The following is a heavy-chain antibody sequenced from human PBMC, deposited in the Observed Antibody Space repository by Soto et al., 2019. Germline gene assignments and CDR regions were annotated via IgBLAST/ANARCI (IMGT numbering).Heavy chain of an antibody. V-gene: IGHV5-10-1*01. Sequence: GESLKISCKGSGYSFTSYWISWVRQMPGKGLEWMGRIDPSDSYTNYSPSFQGHVTISADKSISTAYLQWSSLKASDTAMYYCARHQASTYYDYVWGSYRYQWFDPWGQGTRGTVSS. J-gene: IGHJ5*02. CDR1: GYSFTSYW. CDR2: IDPSDSYT. CDR3: ARHQASTYYDYVWGSYRYQWFDP. D-gene: IGHD3-16*02.